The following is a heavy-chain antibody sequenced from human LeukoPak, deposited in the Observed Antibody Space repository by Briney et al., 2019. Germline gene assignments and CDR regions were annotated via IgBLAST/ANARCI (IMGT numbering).Heavy chain of an antibody. V-gene: IGHV3-23*01. CDR1: GFTFSSYP. D-gene: IGHD3-16*01. CDR2: ISGSGGST. CDR3: AKRLERYDY. J-gene: IGHJ4*02. Sequence: GGPLTLSCAASGFTFSSYPMSWPRHAPGKGLVWVSAISGSGGSTYYADSVRGRFTISRDNSKNTLYLQMNSLRAEDTAVYYCAKRLERYDYWGQGTLVTVSS.